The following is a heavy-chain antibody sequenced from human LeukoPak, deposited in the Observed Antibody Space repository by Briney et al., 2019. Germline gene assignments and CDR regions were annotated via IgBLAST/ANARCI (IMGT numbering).Heavy chain of an antibody. J-gene: IGHJ6*02. D-gene: IGHD6-6*01. CDR2: ISYDGSNK. V-gene: IGHV3-30*04. CDR1: GFTFSSYA. CDR3: ARGSRVRSYYYYGMDV. Sequence: PGGSLRLSCAASGFTFSSYAMHWVRQAPGKGLEWVAVISYDGSNKYYADSVKGRFTISRANSKNTLYLQMNSLRAEDTAVYYCARGSRVRSYYYYGMDVWGQGTTVTVSS.